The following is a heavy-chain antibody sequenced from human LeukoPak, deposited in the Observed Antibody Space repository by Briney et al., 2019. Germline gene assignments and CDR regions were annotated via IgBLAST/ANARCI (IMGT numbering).Heavy chain of an antibody. J-gene: IGHJ3*02. CDR2: IYYSGST. Sequence: SETLSLACTVSGGSISSYYWGWIRQPPGKGLEWIGSIYYSGSTYYNPSLKSRVTISVDTSKNQFSLKLSSVTAADTAVYYCARRGVMVRGVIAFDIWGQGTMVTVSS. CDR1: GGSISSYY. CDR3: ARRGVMVRGVIAFDI. D-gene: IGHD3-10*01. V-gene: IGHV4-39*01.